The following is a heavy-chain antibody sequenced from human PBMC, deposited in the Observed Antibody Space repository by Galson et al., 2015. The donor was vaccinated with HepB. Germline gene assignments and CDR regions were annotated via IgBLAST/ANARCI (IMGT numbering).Heavy chain of an antibody. CDR1: GFTFSNFA. D-gene: IGHD4-23*01. J-gene: IGHJ3*02. CDR3: AREYTVGSTSAFDI. V-gene: IGHV3-30-3*01. CDR2: ISYDGSYK. Sequence: SLRLSCAASGFTFSNFAMYWVRQAPGKGLEWVAVISYDGSYKYYADSVKGRFTISRDNSKNTLYLQMNSPRAEDTAVYYCAREYTVGSTSAFDIWGQGTMVTVSS.